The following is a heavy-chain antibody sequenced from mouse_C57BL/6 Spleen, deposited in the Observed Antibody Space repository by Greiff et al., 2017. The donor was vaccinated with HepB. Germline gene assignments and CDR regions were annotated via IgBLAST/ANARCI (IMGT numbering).Heavy chain of an antibody. CDR3: ARGLQYGDY. V-gene: IGHV1-52*01. J-gene: IGHJ2*01. CDR2: IDPSDSET. CDR1: GYTFTSYW. Sequence: VHLQQSGAELVRPGSSVKLSCKASGYTFTSYWLHWVKQRPIQGLEWIGNIDPSDSETHYNNKFKDKATWTVAKSASTDYMQLSSLTSEDSAVYYCARGLQYGDYWGQGTTLTVSS. D-gene: IGHD2-4*01.